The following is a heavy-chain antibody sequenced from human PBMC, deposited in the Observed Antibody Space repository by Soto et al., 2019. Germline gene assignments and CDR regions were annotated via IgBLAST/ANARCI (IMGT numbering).Heavy chain of an antibody. D-gene: IGHD3-9*01. Sequence: VSLRLSCAASGFTFSGYAMSWVRQAPWKGLEWVSAISGSGGSTYYADSVKGRFTISRDNSKNTLYLQMNSLRAEDTAVYYCAKDPVNYDILTGYFQHFDYWGQGTLVTVSS. J-gene: IGHJ4*02. CDR1: GFTFSGYA. CDR2: ISGSGGST. CDR3: AKDPVNYDILTGYFQHFDY. V-gene: IGHV3-23*01.